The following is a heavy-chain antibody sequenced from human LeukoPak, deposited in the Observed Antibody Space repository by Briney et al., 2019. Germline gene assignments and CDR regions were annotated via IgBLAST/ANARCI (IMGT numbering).Heavy chain of an antibody. CDR1: GFTFSSYW. CDR2: IKQDGSEK. Sequence: GGSLRLSCAASGFTFSSYWMSWVRQAPGKGLEWVANIKQDGSEKYYVDSVKGRFTISRDNAKNSLYLQMNSLRAEDTAVYYCAISSSYNYFDYWGQGTLVTVSS. D-gene: IGHD2-15*01. V-gene: IGHV3-7*01. CDR3: AISSSYNYFDY. J-gene: IGHJ4*02.